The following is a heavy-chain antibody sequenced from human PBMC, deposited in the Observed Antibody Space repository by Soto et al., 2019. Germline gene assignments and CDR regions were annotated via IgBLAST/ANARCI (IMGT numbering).Heavy chain of an antibody. CDR2: ISSSDSI. V-gene: IGHV3-11*01. CDR1: GFTFSDYY. D-gene: IGHD3-22*01. J-gene: IGHJ4*02. Sequence: GGSLRLSCAASGFTFSDYYMSWIRQAPGKGLEWVSYISSSDSIYYADSVKGRFTISRDNAKNSLYLQMNSLRAEDTAVYYCARDLGYYDSSGYFDYWGQGTLVTVSS. CDR3: ARDLGYYDSSGYFDY.